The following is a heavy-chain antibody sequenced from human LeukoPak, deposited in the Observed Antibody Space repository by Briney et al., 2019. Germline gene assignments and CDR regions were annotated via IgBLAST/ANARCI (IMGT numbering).Heavy chain of an antibody. V-gene: IGHV4-39*01. CDR3: ASLVRGSCYNCLNY. Sequence: SETLSLTCTVSGGSISSSSYYWGWIRQPPGKGLEWIGSIYYSGSTYYNPSLKSRVTISVDTSKNQFSLKLSSVTAADTAVYYCASLVRGSCYNCLNYWGQETLVTVSS. CDR1: GGSISSSSYY. CDR2: IYYSGST. J-gene: IGHJ4*02. D-gene: IGHD2-15*01.